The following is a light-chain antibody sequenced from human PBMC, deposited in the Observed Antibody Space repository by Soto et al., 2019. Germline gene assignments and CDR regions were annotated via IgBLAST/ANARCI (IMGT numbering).Light chain of an antibody. V-gene: IGLV2-23*01. J-gene: IGLJ1*01. CDR2: EGS. CDR1: SNDVGFYNL. Sequence: QSVLTQPASVSGSPGQSITISCSGTSNDVGFYNLVSWYQQYPDKVPKLMIFEGSKPPAGVSNRFSGSKSGNTASLTISGLQAEDEADYYCFSYSTSGTNVFGTGTKLTVL. CDR3: FSYSTSGTNV.